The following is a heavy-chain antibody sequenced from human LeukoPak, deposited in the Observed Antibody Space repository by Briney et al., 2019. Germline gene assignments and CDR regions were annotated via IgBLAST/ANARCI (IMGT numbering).Heavy chain of an antibody. CDR2: INPSGGST. Sequence: RASVKVSCKASGYTFTSYYMHWVRQAPGQGLEWMGIINPSGGSTSYAQKFQGRVTMTRDTSTSTVYMELSSLRSEDTAVYYCARGGELRYFDWLILGYNWFDPWGQGTLVTVSS. CDR3: ARGGELRYFDWLILGYNWFDP. CDR1: GYTFTSYY. D-gene: IGHD3-9*01. V-gene: IGHV1-46*01. J-gene: IGHJ5*02.